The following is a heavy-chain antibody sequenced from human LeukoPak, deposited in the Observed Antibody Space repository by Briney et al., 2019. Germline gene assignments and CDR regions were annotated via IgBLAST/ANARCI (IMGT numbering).Heavy chain of an antibody. Sequence: GGSLRLSCAASGFTFSSYGMHWVRQAPGKGLEWVAVISYDGSNKYYADSVKGRFTISRDNSKNTLYLQMNSLRAEDTAVYYCAKMKRRGRPHWFGRTPYYYYYMDVWGKGTTVTVSS. CDR1: GFTFSSYG. J-gene: IGHJ6*03. CDR3: AKMKRRGRPHWFGRTPYYYYYMDV. V-gene: IGHV3-30*18. D-gene: IGHD3-10*01. CDR2: ISYDGSNK.